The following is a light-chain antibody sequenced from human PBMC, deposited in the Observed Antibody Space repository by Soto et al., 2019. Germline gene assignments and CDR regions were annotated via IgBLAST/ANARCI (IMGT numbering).Light chain of an antibody. CDR1: QDIKNF. CDR3: QQYDSLPPT. CDR2: DAF. J-gene: IGKJ4*01. Sequence: DIQRTQSPSSLSASVGASVTMTCQASQDIKNFLNWYQQKPGKAPKLLIYDAFKLDTGVPSRFSGSGSGTDFTFTISSLQPEDIATYFCQQYDSLPPTFGGGTKVEI. V-gene: IGKV1-33*01.